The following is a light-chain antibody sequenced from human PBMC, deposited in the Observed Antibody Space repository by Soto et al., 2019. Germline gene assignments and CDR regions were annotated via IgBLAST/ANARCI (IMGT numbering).Light chain of an antibody. V-gene: IGLV2-23*01. Sequence: QSALTQPASVSGSPGQSITISCTGTSTDIVSYNLVSWYQQSPGKAPKLMIYEGNKRPSGVSNRFSASKSGNTASLTIAGLQDADEADYYCCSPAGRGSVLFGGGTKVTVL. J-gene: IGLJ2*01. CDR1: STDIVSYNL. CDR3: CSPAGRGSVL. CDR2: EGN.